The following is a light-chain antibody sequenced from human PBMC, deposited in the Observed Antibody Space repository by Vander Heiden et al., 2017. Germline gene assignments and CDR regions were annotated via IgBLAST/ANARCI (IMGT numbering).Light chain of an antibody. Sequence: EIVMTQSPATLSVSPGERATLSCRASQSVSGNLAWYQQKRGQAPRLLIYGTSTRATGIPARFSGSGSGTEFTLTFSSLQSEDFAVYYCQQYNNWPITFGQGTRLEIK. CDR3: QQYNNWPIT. J-gene: IGKJ5*01. CDR2: GTS. V-gene: IGKV3-15*01. CDR1: QSVSGN.